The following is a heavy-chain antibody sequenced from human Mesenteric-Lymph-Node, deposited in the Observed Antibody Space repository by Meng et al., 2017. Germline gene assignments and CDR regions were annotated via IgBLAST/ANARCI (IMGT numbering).Heavy chain of an antibody. CDR2: IIHGGSP. V-gene: IGHV4-34*12. CDR1: GGSHSGAS. D-gene: IGHD2-8*02. Sequence: VHLQPWRAGLLQPSALPCPPFPVTGGSHSGASWNGLRQPPGKGLEWIGEIIHGGSPSYNPSLKSRVTISIDTSKNQLSLMLSSVTAADTAVYYCARRPTGIDYWGQGTLVTVSS. CDR3: ARRPTGIDY. J-gene: IGHJ4*02.